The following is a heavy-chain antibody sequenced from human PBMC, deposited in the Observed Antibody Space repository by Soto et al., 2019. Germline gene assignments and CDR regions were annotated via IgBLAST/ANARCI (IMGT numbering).Heavy chain of an antibody. J-gene: IGHJ4*02. CDR2: ISVYHGFT. Sequence: QVQLVQSGGEVKKPGASVRVSCRASGYTFPTYGIAWVRQAPGQGLVWMGWISVYHGFTHYAQKFRGRVTVTTETSTSTVHMELRSLSSDDTAVYYCAREFEGHSSSWPFDYWGQGTLVTVSA. CDR3: AREFEGHSSSWPFDY. CDR1: GYTFPTYG. V-gene: IGHV1-18*01. D-gene: IGHD6-13*01.